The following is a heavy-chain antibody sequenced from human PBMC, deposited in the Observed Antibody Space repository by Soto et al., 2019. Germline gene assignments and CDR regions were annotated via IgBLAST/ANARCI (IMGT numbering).Heavy chain of an antibody. V-gene: IGHV4-34*02. Sequence: QVQLQQWGAGLLKPSETLSLTCAVYGGSFSGYYWTWIRQPPGKGLEWIGEIHHGGGTNYNPSLEGRITISVDPSKNHCSLKLNSVTAADMAVYYCARGMAVAGHYFDSWGQGTLVTVSS. J-gene: IGHJ4*02. D-gene: IGHD6-19*01. CDR1: GGSFSGYY. CDR3: ARGMAVAGHYFDS. CDR2: IHHGGGT.